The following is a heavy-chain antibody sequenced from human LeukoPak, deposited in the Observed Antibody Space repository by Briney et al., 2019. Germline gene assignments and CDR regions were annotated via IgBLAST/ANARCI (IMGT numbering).Heavy chain of an antibody. V-gene: IGHV3-66*02. CDR1: GFTVSSSY. CDR3: ARDIRDSSGYYYYFDN. CDR2: IYSGGST. Sequence: GGSLRLSCAASGFTVSSSYMSWVRQAPGKGLEWVSLIYSGGSTHYADSVKGRFTISTDTSKNTLYLQMNSLRAEDTALYYCARDIRDSSGYYYYFDNWGQGTLVTVSS. J-gene: IGHJ4*02. D-gene: IGHD3-22*01.